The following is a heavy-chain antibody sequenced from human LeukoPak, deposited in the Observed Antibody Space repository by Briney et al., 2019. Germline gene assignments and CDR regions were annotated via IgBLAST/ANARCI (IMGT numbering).Heavy chain of an antibody. V-gene: IGHV3-21*01. J-gene: IGHJ4*02. Sequence: GGSLRLSCAASGFTFSSYSMNWVRQAPGKGLEWVSSISSSSSYIYYADSVKGRFTISRDNAKNSLYLQMNSLRAEDTAVYYCARTVRSYYYDSIGYYPSDYWGQGTLVTVSS. CDR3: ARTVRSYYYDSIGYYPSDY. D-gene: IGHD3-22*01. CDR1: GFTFSSYS. CDR2: ISSSSSYI.